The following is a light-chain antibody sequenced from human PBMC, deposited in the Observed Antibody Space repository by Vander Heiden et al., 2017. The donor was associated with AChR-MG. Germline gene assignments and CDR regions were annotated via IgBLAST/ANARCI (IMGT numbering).Light chain of an antibody. CDR1: TSNSGSTFD. J-gene: IGLJ2*01. V-gene: IGLV1-40*01. Sequence: QSVLTQPPSASGAPGQRGNISCIMSTSNSGSTFDVHWYQQLPGAAPKLLIYGNNNRPSGVPDRFSGSKSGTSASLAITGLQAEDEADYYCQSFDIRLSAVVFGGGTKLTVL. CDR2: GNN. CDR3: QSFDIRLSAVV.